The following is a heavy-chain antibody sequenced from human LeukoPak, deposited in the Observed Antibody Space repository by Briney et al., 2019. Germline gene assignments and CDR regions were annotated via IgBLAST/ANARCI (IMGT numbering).Heavy chain of an antibody. J-gene: IGHJ4*01. CDR1: GFSFSSYG. CDR2: IRYDGSNK. Sequence: GGSLRDSCAPSGFSFSSYGVHWVRQAPGKGLEWVTFIRYDGSNKYYADSVKGRFTISRDNSKKTLYLQMNSLRVEDTAMYYCAKVEMTTSREEIHYWGQGTLVTVSS. V-gene: IGHV3-30*02. D-gene: IGHD5-24*01. CDR3: AKVEMTTSREEIHY.